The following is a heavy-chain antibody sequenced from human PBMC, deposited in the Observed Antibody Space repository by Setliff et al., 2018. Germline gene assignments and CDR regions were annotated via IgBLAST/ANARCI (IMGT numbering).Heavy chain of an antibody. J-gene: IGHJ6*03. CDR1: GFSITSGYF. CDR2: LYHSGTT. D-gene: IGHD3-3*02. CDR3: AREGRSSISGWYMDV. Sequence: SETLSLTCAVSGFSITSGYFWGWIRQPPGKGLEWIGSLYHSGTTYYNPSLKSRVTISVDTSKNQFSLDLTSVTAADTAVYFCAREGRSSISGWYMDVWGRGTTVTVSS. V-gene: IGHV4-38-2*02.